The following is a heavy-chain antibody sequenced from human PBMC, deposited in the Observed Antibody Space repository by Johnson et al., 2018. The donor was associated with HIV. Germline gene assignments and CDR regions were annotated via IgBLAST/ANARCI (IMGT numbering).Heavy chain of an antibody. J-gene: IGHJ3*02. Sequence: VQLVESGGGVERPGGSLRLSCVGSGFTFAEYGMSWVRQVPGKGLEWVSGVNWNGGSTGRTNYADSVKGRFTISRDNSKNTLYLQMNSLRAEDTAVYYCAKRGSGWPSDAFDIWGQVTMVTVSS. D-gene: IGHD6-19*01. CDR2: VNWNGGST. CDR1: GFTFAEYG. V-gene: IGHV3-20*04. CDR3: AKRGSGWPSDAFDI.